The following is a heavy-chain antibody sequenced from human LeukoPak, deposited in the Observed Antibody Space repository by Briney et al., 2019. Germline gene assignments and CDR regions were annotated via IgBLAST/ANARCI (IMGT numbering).Heavy chain of an antibody. CDR2: MSYDGSKK. J-gene: IGHJ4*02. D-gene: IGHD5-24*01. CDR1: GFTFSSHA. CDR3: AKDLTWLQLDY. Sequence: GGSLRLSCAASGFTFSSHAMNWVCQAPGKGLEWVAVMSYDGSKKYYADSVKGRFTISRDNSKNTLYLQMNSLRAEDTAVYYCAKDLTWLQLDYWGQGTLVTVSS. V-gene: IGHV3-30*04.